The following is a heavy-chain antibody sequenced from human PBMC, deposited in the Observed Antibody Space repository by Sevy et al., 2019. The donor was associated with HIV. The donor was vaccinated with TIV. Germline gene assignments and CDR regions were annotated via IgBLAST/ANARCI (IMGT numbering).Heavy chain of an antibody. CDR2: ISGVGEGT. CDR1: GFNFNSIS. CDR3: ARVETRNRDFGH. J-gene: IGHJ4*02. D-gene: IGHD3-16*01. V-gene: IGHV3-23*01. Sequence: GGSLRLSCEASGFNFNSISMSWVRQTPGEGLEWLSAISGVGEGTYYADSVRGRFIISRDNSKSTLYLQLNSLRVEDRAMYYCARVETRNRDFGHWGQGTLVTVSS.